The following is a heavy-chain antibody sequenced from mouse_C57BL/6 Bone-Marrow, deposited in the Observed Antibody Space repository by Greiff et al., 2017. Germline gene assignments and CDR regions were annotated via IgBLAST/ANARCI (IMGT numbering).Heavy chain of an antibody. V-gene: IGHV5-16*01. CDR1: GFTFSDYY. D-gene: IGHD1-1*01. CDR3: AREGRITTVVDWYFDV. Sequence: EVQRVESEGGLVQPGSSMKLSCTASGFTFSDYYMAWVRQVPEKGLEWVANINYDGSSTYYLDSLKSRFIISRDNAKNILYLQMSSLKSEDTATYYCAREGRITTVVDWYFDVWGTGTTVTVSS. J-gene: IGHJ1*03. CDR2: INYDGSST.